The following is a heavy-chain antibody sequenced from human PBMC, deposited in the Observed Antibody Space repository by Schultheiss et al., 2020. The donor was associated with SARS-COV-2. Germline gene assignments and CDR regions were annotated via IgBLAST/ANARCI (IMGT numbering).Heavy chain of an antibody. Sequence: SETLSLTCTVSGGSISSGSYYWSWIRQPAGKGLEWIGRIYTSGSTNYNPSLKSRVTISVDTSKNQFSLKLSSVTAADTAVYYCARGKYYYDSSGYYRGNYYYYYGMDVWGQGTTVTVSS. V-gene: IGHV4-61*02. CDR2: IYTSGST. J-gene: IGHJ6*02. CDR1: GGSISSGSYY. D-gene: IGHD3-22*01. CDR3: ARGKYYYDSSGYYRGNYYYYYGMDV.